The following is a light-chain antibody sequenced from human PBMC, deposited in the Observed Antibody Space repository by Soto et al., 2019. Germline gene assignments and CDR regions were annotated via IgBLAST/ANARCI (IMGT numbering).Light chain of an antibody. CDR2: AAS. Sequence: DIQLTQSPSTLSASVGDRVTITCRASRSIINWLAWYQQKSGKGPKLLIYAASSLQSGVPSRSSGSGSGTDFTLTISSMQPEDFATYYCQQYNSYWTFGQGTKVDI. J-gene: IGKJ1*01. CDR1: RSIINW. V-gene: IGKV1-5*01. CDR3: QQYNSYWT.